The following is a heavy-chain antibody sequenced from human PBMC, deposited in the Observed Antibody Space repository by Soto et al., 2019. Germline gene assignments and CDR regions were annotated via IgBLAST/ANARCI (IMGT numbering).Heavy chain of an antibody. V-gene: IGHV1-18*01. J-gene: IGHJ2*01. CDR1: GYTFTSYG. CDR3: ARGKQGEMGNWYFDL. CDR2: ISAYNGNT. D-gene: IGHD7-27*01. Sequence: ASVKVSCKASGYTFTSYGISWVRQAPGQGLEWMGWISAYNGNTNYAQKLQGRVTMTTDTSTSTAYMELRSLRSDDTAVYYCARGKQGEMGNWYFDLWGRGTLVTVSS.